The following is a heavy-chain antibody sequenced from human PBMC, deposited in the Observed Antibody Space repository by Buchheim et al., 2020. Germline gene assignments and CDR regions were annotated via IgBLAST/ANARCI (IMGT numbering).Heavy chain of an antibody. J-gene: IGHJ4*02. V-gene: IGHV4-30-4*07. Sequence: QVQLQESGPGQVKPSQTLSLTCAVSGGSISSGGYSWSWIRQPPGKGLEWIGYIYYSGNTYSSPSLKSRVTMSVNTSKNQFSLKLTSVTAADTAVYYCARGRTPIDYRGQGTL. D-gene: IGHD1-14*01. CDR3: ARGRTPIDY. CDR2: IYYSGNT. CDR1: GGSISSGGYS.